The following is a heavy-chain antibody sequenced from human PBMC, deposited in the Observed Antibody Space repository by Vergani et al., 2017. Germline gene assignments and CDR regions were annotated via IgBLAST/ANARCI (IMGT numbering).Heavy chain of an antibody. CDR2: ISSSSSYT. CDR3: ARVMVSYYDSSGPIPGAFDI. D-gene: IGHD3-22*01. CDR1: GFTFSDYY. Sequence: QVQLVESGGGLVKPGGSLRLSCAASGFTFSDYYMSWIRQAPGKGLEWVSYISSSSSYTNYADSVKGRFTISRDNAKNSLYLQMNSLRAEDTAVYYCARVMVSYYDSSGPIPGAFDIWGQGTMVTVSS. V-gene: IGHV3-11*05. J-gene: IGHJ3*02.